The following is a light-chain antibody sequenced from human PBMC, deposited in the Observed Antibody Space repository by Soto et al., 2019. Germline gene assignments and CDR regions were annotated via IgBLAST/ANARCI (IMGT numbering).Light chain of an antibody. CDR1: SGHSSYA. CDR2: LNSDGSH. CDR3: QTWGTVPVV. J-gene: IGLJ2*01. V-gene: IGLV4-69*01. Sequence: QSVLTQSPSASASLGASVKLTCTLSSGHSSYAIAWHQQQPEKGPRYLMKLNSDGSHSKGDGIPDRFSGSSSGAERYLTISSLQSEDEADYYCQTWGTVPVVFGGGTKLTVL.